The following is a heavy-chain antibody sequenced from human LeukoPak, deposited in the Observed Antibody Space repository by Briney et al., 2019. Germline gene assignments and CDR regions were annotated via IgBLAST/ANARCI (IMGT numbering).Heavy chain of an antibody. CDR3: ATSVPGFGELLDS. Sequence: GGSLRLSCTASGFTFRTYWVTWVRQAPGKGLEWVANINDNGKEKYYVDFVKGRFSISRDNAKNSVYLQMNSLRVEDTAIYYCATSVPGFGELLDSWGHGALVTASS. D-gene: IGHD3-10*01. CDR1: GFTFRTYW. CDR2: INDNGKEK. V-gene: IGHV3-7*03. J-gene: IGHJ5*01.